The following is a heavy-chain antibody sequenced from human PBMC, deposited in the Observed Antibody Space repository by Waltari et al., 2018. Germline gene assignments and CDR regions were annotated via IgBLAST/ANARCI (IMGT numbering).Heavy chain of an antibody. Sequence: QVQLVQSGAEVKKPVASVKVSCKASGYTFTGYYMHWVRQAPGQGLEWMGRINPNSGGTNYAQKFQGRVTMTRDTSISTAYMELSRLRSDDTAVYYCARAVAGSYYYYYMDVWGKGTTVTVSS. CDR2: INPNSGGT. J-gene: IGHJ6*03. D-gene: IGHD6-19*01. V-gene: IGHV1-2*06. CDR1: GYTFTGYY. CDR3: ARAVAGSYYYYYMDV.